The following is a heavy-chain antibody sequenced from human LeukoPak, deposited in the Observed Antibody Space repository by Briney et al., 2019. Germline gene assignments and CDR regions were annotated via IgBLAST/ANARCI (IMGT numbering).Heavy chain of an antibody. CDR3: ARSVAVAWSFDL. J-gene: IGHJ2*01. CDR1: GFTFSAYW. CDR2: LNTDGSDT. V-gene: IGHV3-74*01. Sequence: PGGSLRLSCAASGFTFSAYWMHWVRQAPGKGLVWVSRLNTDGSDTRYADSVQGRFTISRDNAKNSLYLRMNSLRAEDTAVYYCARSVAVAWSFDLWGRGTLVTVSS. D-gene: IGHD6-19*01.